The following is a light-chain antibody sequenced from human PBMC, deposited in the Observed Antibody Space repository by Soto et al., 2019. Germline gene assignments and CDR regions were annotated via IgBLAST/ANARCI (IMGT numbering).Light chain of an antibody. CDR2: GAS. V-gene: IGKV3-15*01. CDR1: QDIRSS. Sequence: IVITQSPATLSVSPGERVTLSCRASQDIRSSLAWYQQKPGQAPRLLIYGASIRATGVPATFSGSGSGTEFTLSISSLQSEHLGVYYCQQDSSWPLTFGGGTKVDIK. J-gene: IGKJ4*01. CDR3: QQDSSWPLT.